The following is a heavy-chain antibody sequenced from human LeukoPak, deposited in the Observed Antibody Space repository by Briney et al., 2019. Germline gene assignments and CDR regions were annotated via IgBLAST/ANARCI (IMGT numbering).Heavy chain of an antibody. CDR3: ARDSAHNVLRFLEWFGYYFDY. CDR2: IKEDGSER. J-gene: IGHJ4*02. D-gene: IGHD3-3*01. CDR1: GFTFSSHW. Sequence: GGSLRLSCAASGFTFSSHWMTWVRQAPGKGLEWVASIKEDGSERQYVDSVKGRFIISRDNAKNSLYLQMNSLRAEDTAVYYCARDSAHNVLRFLEWFGYYFDYWGQGTLVTVSS. V-gene: IGHV3-7*01.